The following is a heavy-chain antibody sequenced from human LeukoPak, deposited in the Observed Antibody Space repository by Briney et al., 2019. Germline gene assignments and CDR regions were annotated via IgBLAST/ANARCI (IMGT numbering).Heavy chain of an antibody. Sequence: SETLSLTCSVSGDSVSSNNYYWGWIRQPPGKGLEWIGHIYYSGSTYYNPSLKSRGIISVETSKNQFSLKLSSVTAADTAVYYCARDRCSSVADYWGQGTLVTVSS. D-gene: IGHD2-2*01. CDR3: ARDRCSSVADY. V-gene: IGHV4-31*03. CDR2: IYYSGST. J-gene: IGHJ4*02. CDR1: GDSVSSNNYY.